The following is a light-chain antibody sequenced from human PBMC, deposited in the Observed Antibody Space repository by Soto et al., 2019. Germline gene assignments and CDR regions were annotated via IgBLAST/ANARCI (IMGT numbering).Light chain of an antibody. CDR2: GAS. J-gene: IGKJ4*01. CDR1: QSVSSN. CDR3: QQYNNWFT. Sequence: EIVMTQSPATLSVSPGERATLSCRASQSVSSNLAWYQQKPGQAPRLLIYGASTRATGIPARFSGSGSGTEFTLNISSLQSEDFAVYYCQQYNNWFTFGGGTVVEIK. V-gene: IGKV3-15*01.